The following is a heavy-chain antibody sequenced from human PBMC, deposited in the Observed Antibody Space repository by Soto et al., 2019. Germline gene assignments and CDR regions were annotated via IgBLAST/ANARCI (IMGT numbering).Heavy chain of an antibody. CDR3: ARDAELDGYLG. Sequence: EVQLVESGGGLVKPWGSLRLSCAASGFTFNNYGMNWVRQAPGKGLEWVSSISSTSSYIYYADSVKGRFTISRDNAKNSLYLQMNSLRAEDTAVYYCARDAELDGYLGWGQGTLVTVSS. CDR2: ISSTSSYI. D-gene: IGHD5-12*01. CDR1: GFTFNNYG. V-gene: IGHV3-21*01. J-gene: IGHJ4*02.